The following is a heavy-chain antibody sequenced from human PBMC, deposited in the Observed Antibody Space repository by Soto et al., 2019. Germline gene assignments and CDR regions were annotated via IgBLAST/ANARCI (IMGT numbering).Heavy chain of an antibody. CDR3: ARTEGLWFGELSSYFDY. J-gene: IGHJ4*02. CDR1: GYTFTSYG. CDR2: ISAYNGNT. Sequence: GASVKVSCKASGYTFTSYGISWVRQAPGQGLEWMGWISAYNGNTNYAQKIQGRVTMTTDTSTSTAYMELRSLRSDDTAVYYCARTEGLWFGELSSYFDYWGQGTLVTVSS. V-gene: IGHV1-18*01. D-gene: IGHD3-10*01.